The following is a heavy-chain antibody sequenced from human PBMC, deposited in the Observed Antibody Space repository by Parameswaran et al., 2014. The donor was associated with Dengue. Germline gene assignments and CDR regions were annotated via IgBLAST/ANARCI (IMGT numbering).Heavy chain of an antibody. CDR3: ARVFGDYGDFLDY. Sequence: VRQAPGKGLEWIGYIYYSGSTYYNPSLKSRVTISVDTSKNQFSLKLSSVTAADTAVYYCARVFGDYGDFLDYWGQGTLVTVSS. CDR2: IYYSGST. V-gene: IGHV4-30-4*01. J-gene: IGHJ4*02. D-gene: IGHD4-17*01.